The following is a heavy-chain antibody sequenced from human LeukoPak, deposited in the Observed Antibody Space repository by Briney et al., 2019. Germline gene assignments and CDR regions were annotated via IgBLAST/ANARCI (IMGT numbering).Heavy chain of an antibody. CDR2: TYYRSRWFT. D-gene: IGHD3-9*01. CDR1: GDSVSSNSAA. CDR3: ARVSTIGSSAFDI. Sequence: SQTLSLTCAISGDSVSSNSAAWNWIRQSPSRGLEWLGRTYYRSRWFTNYTVSVKSRMTINPDTSKNQFSLQLNSVTPEDTAVYYCARVSTIGSSAFDIWGQGTMVTVSS. V-gene: IGHV6-1*01. J-gene: IGHJ3*02.